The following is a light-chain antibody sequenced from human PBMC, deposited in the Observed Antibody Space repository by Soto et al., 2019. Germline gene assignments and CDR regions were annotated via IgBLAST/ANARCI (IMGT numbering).Light chain of an antibody. Sequence: QSALTQPASVSGSPGQSITISCTGNSSDVGGYNYVSWYQQHPGKAPKLMIYDVSNRPSGVSTRFSGSRSGNTASLTISGLQGEDEADYYCSSYTSSSTVVFGGGTKLTVL. CDR1: SSDVGGYNY. V-gene: IGLV2-14*01. CDR3: SSYTSSSTVV. J-gene: IGLJ2*01. CDR2: DVS.